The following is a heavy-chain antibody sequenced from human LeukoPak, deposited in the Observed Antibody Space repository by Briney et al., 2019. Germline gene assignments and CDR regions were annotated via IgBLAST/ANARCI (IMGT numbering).Heavy chain of an antibody. CDR3: ARDVEVCRIGACYWTTFDC. D-gene: IGHD2-21*02. CDR1: GFTFNNYA. J-gene: IGHJ4*02. Sequence: GGSLSLSCAASGFTFNNYAMTWVRQAPERGLEWVSTISRSGGSAYYADSVKGRFTISRDTSSDTLYLQMNSLRAEDTAVYYCARDVEVCRIGACYWTTFDCWGQGTLVTVSS. V-gene: IGHV3-23*01. CDR2: ISRSGGSA.